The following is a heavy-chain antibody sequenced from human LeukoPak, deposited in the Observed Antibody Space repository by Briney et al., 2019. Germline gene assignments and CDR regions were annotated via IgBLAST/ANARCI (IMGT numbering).Heavy chain of an antibody. CDR2: ISAYNGNT. J-gene: IGHJ4*02. CDR1: GYTFTSYG. V-gene: IGHV1-18*01. CDR3: ARNTYYYDSSGYLVAGWYFDY. D-gene: IGHD3-22*01. Sequence: ASVKVSCKASGYTFTSYGISWVRQAPGQGLEWTGWISAYNGNTNYAQKLQGRVTMTTDTSTSTAYMELRSLRSDDTAVYYCARNTYYYDSSGYLVAGWYFDYWGQGTLVTVSS.